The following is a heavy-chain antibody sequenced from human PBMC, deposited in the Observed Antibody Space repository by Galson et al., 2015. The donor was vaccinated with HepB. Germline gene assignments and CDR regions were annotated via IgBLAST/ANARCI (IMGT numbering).Heavy chain of an antibody. V-gene: IGHV3-30*04. Sequence: SLRLSCAASGFTLSSYAMLWVRQAPGKGLEWVAVISDDGGNEYYADSVKGRFTISRDNSKNTLYLQMNSLRAEDTAVYYCARGGVSGGWGYWGQGSLVTVSS. D-gene: IGHD3-16*01. CDR1: GFTLSSYA. CDR2: ISDDGGNE. CDR3: ARGGVSGGWGY. J-gene: IGHJ4*02.